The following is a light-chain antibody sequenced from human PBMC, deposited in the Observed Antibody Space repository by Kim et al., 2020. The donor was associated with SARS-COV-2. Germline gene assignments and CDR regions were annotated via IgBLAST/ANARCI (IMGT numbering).Light chain of an antibody. J-gene: IGKJ4*01. CDR3: QQSYRTPLT. CDR1: QSISSY. Sequence: DIQMTQSPSSLSASVGDRVTITCRASQSISSYLNWYQQKPGKAPKLLIYAASSLQSGVPSRFSGSGSGTDFTLTISSLQPEDFATFYYQQSYRTPLTFGGGTKVDIK. V-gene: IGKV1-39*01. CDR2: AAS.